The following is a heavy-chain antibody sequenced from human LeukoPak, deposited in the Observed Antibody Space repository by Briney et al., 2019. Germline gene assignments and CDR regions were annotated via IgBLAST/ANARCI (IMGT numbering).Heavy chain of an antibody. CDR2: INSDGSST. CDR3: AKEIGSYYDY. CDR1: GFTFSSYW. Sequence: GGSLRLSCAASGFTFSSYWMHWVRQAPGKGLVWVSRINSDGSSTSYADSVKGRFTISRDNSKNTLYLEMNSLRAEDTAVYYCAKEIGSYYDYWGQGILVTVSS. D-gene: IGHD3-10*01. V-gene: IGHV3-74*01. J-gene: IGHJ4*02.